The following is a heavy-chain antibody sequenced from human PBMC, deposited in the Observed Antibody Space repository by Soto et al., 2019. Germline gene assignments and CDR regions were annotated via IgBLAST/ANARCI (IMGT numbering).Heavy chain of an antibody. CDR1: GYTFTSYD. D-gene: IGHD4-17*01. V-gene: IGHV1-8*01. J-gene: IGHJ5*02. CDR2: MNPNSGNT. CDR3: ARGIKYGAYSRWFDP. Sequence: QVQLVQSGAEVKKPGASVKVSCKASGYTFTSYDINWVRQATGQGLEYLGWMNPNSGNTGYVQKSQGRGTMTRDTSISTAYMELSSLRSEDSAVYFCARGIKYGAYSRWFDPWGQGTLVTVSS.